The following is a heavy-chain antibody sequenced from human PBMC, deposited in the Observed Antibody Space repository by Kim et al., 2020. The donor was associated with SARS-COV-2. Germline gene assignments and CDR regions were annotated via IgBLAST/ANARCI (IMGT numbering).Heavy chain of an antibody. CDR1: RFTFSTYA. CDR2: ISGSSDFT. V-gene: IGHV3-23*01. J-gene: IGHJ2*01. CDR3: AKEPHGSGSYHYWYFAL. Sequence: GGSLRLSCAASRFTFSTYALSWVRQAPGKGLEWVSTISGSSDFTYYADSVKGRFTISRDNSKNMLYLQMNSLRAEDTAVYFCAKEPHGSGSYHYWYFALWGRGTLVTVSS. D-gene: IGHD3-10*01.